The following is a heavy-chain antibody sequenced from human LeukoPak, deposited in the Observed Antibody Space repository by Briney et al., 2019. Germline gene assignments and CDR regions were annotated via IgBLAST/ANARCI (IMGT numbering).Heavy chain of an antibody. V-gene: IGHV4-31*03. D-gene: IGHD3-3*01. CDR3: AINFGVVINLEYYFDY. CDR1: GGSISSGGYY. J-gene: IGHJ4*02. Sequence: SETLSLTCTVSGGSISSGGYYWSWIRQHPGKGLEWIGYIYYSGSTYYNPSLKSRVTISVDTSKNQFSLKLSSVTAADTAVYYCAINFGVVINLEYYFDYWGQGTLVTVSS. CDR2: IYYSGST.